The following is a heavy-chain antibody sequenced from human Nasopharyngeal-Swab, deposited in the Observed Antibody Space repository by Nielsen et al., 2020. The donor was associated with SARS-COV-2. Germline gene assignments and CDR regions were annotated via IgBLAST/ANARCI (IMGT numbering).Heavy chain of an antibody. J-gene: IGHJ3*01. D-gene: IGHD6-19*01. Sequence: GESLKISCVASGFSFSTHGMYWVRQTPDKGLEWVSFIQYDGSDEYFAESVKGRFNMSSASSMKTLYLQMNSLRPEDTGVYYCARSYSAGWYARAFDVWGQGTTVTVSS. V-gene: IGHV3-30*02. CDR3: ARSYSAGWYARAFDV. CDR1: GFSFSTHG. CDR2: IQYDGSDE.